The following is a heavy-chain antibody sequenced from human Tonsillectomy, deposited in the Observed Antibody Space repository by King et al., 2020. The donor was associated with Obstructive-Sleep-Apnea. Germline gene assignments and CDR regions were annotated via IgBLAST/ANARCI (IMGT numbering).Heavy chain of an antibody. Sequence: VQLVESGGGLAQPGGPLRLSCAASGFSFGSYWMHWVRQAPGKGLVWVSRINNDGSSTIYADSVKGRFPVTRDNTKNTVYLEMNSLRDEDTAVYSFARGGANVFDLWGQGTMVTVSS. D-gene: IGHD1-26*01. V-gene: IGHV3-74*01. J-gene: IGHJ3*01. CDR1: GFSFGSYW. CDR3: ARGGANVFDL. CDR2: INNDGSST.